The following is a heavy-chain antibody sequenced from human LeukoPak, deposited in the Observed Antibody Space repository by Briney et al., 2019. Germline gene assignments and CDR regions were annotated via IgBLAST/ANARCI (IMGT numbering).Heavy chain of an antibody. V-gene: IGHV3-23*01. Sequence: GGSLRLSCAASGYTFSSYATSWVRQAPGKGLEWISAISGDGINTYYADSVKGRFTISRDNSKNTLYLQMNSLRAEDTAVYYCAKVATPNPYYYYHMDVWGTGTTVTVSS. CDR2: ISGDGINT. CDR1: GYTFSSYA. J-gene: IGHJ6*03. D-gene: IGHD4-23*01. CDR3: AKVATPNPYYYYHMDV.